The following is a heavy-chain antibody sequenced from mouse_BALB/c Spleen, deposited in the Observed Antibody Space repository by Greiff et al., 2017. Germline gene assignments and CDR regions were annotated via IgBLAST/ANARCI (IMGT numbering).Heavy chain of an antibody. J-gene: IGHJ4*01. CDR2: INSNGGST. V-gene: IGHV5-6-3*01. D-gene: IGHD2-1*01. CDR3: ARDGNYGYAMDY. Sequence: EVQLMESGGGLVQPGGSLKLSCAASGFTFSSYGMSWVRQTPDKRLELVATINSNGGSTYYPDSVKGRFTISRDNAKNTLYLQMSSLKSEDTAMYYCARDGNYGYAMDYWGQGTSVTVSS. CDR1: GFTFSSYG.